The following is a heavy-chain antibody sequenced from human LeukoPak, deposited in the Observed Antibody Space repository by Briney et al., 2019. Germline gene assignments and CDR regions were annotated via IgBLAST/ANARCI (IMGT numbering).Heavy chain of an antibody. D-gene: IGHD5-12*01. CDR1: GFTFSSYS. CDR2: ISSSSSYI. J-gene: IGHJ4*02. V-gene: IGHV3-21*01. Sequence: GGSLRLSCAASGFTFSSYSMNWVRQAPGKGLEWVSSISSSSSYIYYADSGKGRFTISRDNAKNSLYLQMNSLRAEDTAVYCCAKVATMLGFDYWGQGTLVTVSS. CDR3: AKVATMLGFDY.